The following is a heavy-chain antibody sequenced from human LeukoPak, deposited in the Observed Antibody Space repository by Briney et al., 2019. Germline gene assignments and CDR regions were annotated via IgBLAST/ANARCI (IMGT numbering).Heavy chain of an antibody. J-gene: IGHJ4*02. Sequence: PGGSLRLSCAASGFTFDDYGMSWVRQAPGKGLEWVSGINWNGGSKGYADSVKGRFTISRDNAKNSLYLQMNSLRAEDTVLYYCARGDSGSYLDPSDYWGQGTLVTVSS. CDR2: INWNGGSK. D-gene: IGHD1-26*01. V-gene: IGHV3-20*04. CDR3: ARGDSGSYLDPSDY. CDR1: GFTFDDYG.